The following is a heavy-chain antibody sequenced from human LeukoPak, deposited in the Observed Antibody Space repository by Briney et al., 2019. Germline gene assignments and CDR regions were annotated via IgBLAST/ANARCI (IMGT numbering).Heavy chain of an antibody. V-gene: IGHV3-33*01. J-gene: IGHJ3*02. CDR2: IWNDGITK. CDR1: GFSINNYD. CDR3: ARAEVPAAIKSGAFDI. Sequence: SLSLSCTASGFSINNYDRNWVRQPPGKGLEWVAVIWNDGITKYYAGSVKGRFTISRDNSKITLYLQMNSLRAEDTAVYYCARAEVPAAIKSGAFDIWGQGTMVTVSS. D-gene: IGHD2-2*01.